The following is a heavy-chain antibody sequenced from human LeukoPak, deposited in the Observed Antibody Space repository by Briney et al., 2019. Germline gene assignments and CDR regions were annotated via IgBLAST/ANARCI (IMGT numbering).Heavy chain of an antibody. J-gene: IGHJ6*03. CDR3: ARDLGGYYYGSGSYYSHYYYYMDV. CDR2: IYYSGST. D-gene: IGHD3-10*01. V-gene: IGHV4-59*01. CDR1: GGSISSYY. Sequence: PSETLSLTCTVSGGSISSYYWSWIRQPPGKGLEWIGYIYYSGSTNYNPSLKSRVTISVDTSKNQFSLKLSSVTAADTAVYYCARDLGGYYYGSGSYYSHYYYYMDVWGKGTTVTISS.